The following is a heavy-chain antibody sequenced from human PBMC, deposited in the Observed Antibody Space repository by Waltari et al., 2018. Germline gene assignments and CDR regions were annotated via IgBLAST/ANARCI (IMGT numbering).Heavy chain of an antibody. D-gene: IGHD6-6*01. CDR2: IYYSGST. CDR3: ARAPYSSSSGGFDY. V-gene: IGHV4-59*01. J-gene: IGHJ4*02. CDR1: GGSISSYY. Sequence: QVQLQESGPGLVKPSETLSLTCTVSGGSISSYYWSWIRQPPGKGLEWIGYIYYSGSTNYNPSLKNRVTISVDTSKNQFSLKLSSVTAADTAVYYCARAPYSSSSGGFDYWGQGTLVTVSS.